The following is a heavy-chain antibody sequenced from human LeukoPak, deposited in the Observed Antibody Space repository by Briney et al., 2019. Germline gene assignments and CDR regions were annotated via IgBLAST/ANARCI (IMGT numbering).Heavy chain of an antibody. J-gene: IGHJ6*02. Sequence: SETLSLTCAVYGGSFSGYYWSWIRQPPGKGLEWIGEINHSGSTKYNPSLKSRVTISVDTSKNQFSLKLSSVTAADTAVYYCARGGDCSSTSCYYYGMDVWGQGTTVTVSS. CDR1: GGSFSGYY. V-gene: IGHV4-34*01. CDR2: INHSGST. D-gene: IGHD2-2*01. CDR3: ARGGDCSSTSCYYYGMDV.